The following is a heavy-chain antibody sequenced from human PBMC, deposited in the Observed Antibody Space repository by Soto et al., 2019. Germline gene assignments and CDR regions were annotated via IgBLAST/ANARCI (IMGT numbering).Heavy chain of an antibody. CDR3: ARFPFRVYGDYSPPRQIDY. CDR2: ISAYNGNT. CDR1: GYTFTSYG. J-gene: IGHJ4*02. V-gene: IGHV1-18*01. Sequence: ASVKVSFKASGYTFTSYGISWVRQAPGHGLEWMGWISAYNGNTNYAQKLQGRVTMTTDTSTSTAYMELRSLRSDDTAVYYCARFPFRVYGDYSPPRQIDYWGQGTLVTVSS. D-gene: IGHD4-17*01.